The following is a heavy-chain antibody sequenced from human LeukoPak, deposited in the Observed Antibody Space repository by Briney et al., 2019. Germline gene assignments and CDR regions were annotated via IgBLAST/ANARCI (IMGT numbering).Heavy chain of an antibody. CDR2: IWYDGSNK. J-gene: IGHJ4*02. Sequence: PGRSLRLSCAASGFTFSSYGMHWVRQAPGKGLEWGAVIWYDGSNKYYADSVEGRFTISRDNSKNTLYLQMNSLRAEDTAVYYCARNYYDSSGPPDPDDSSGPVDYWGQGTLVTVSS. CDR1: GFTFSSYG. V-gene: IGHV3-33*01. D-gene: IGHD3-22*01. CDR3: ARNYYDSSGPPDPDDSSGPVDY.